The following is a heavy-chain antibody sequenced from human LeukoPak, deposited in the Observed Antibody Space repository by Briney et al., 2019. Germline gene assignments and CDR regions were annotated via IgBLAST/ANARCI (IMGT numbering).Heavy chain of an antibody. D-gene: IGHD6-13*01. V-gene: IGHV3-30*18. J-gene: IGHJ4*02. CDR1: GFTFSSYG. CDR3: AKDKYRSSWQYFDY. Sequence: PGGSLRLSCAASGFTFSSYGMHWVRQAPGKGMEWVAVISYDGSNKYYADSVKGRFTISRDNSKNTLYLQMNSLRAEDTAVYYCAKDKYRSSWQYFDYWGQGTLVTVSS. CDR2: ISYDGSNK.